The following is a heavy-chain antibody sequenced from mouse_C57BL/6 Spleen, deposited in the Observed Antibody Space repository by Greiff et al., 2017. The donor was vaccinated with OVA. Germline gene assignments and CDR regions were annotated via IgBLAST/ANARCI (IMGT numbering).Heavy chain of an antibody. V-gene: IGHV1-15*01. J-gene: IGHJ2*01. CDR1: GYTFTGYE. CDR3: TRDETRGYVDY. Sequence: QVQLQQSGAELVRPGASVTLSCKASGYTFTGYEMHWVKQTPVHGLEWIGAIDPETGGTAYNQKFKGKAILTADKSSSTAYMELRSLTSEDSAVYYCTRDETRGYVDYWGQGTTLTVSS. CDR2: IDPETGGT.